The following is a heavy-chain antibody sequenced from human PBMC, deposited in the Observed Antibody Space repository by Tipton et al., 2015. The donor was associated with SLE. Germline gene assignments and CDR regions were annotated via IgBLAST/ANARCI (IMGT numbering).Heavy chain of an antibody. CDR2: IYYSGST. Sequence: TLSLTCTVSGGSISSYYWSWIRQPPGKGLEWIGYIYYSGSTNYNPSLKNRVTISVDTSKNQFSLKLSSVTAADTAVYYCARDTDHYYGSGSSRAFDIWGQGTMVTVSS. CDR3: ARDTDHYYGSGSSRAFDI. J-gene: IGHJ3*02. V-gene: IGHV4-59*01. CDR1: GGSISSYY. D-gene: IGHD3-10*01.